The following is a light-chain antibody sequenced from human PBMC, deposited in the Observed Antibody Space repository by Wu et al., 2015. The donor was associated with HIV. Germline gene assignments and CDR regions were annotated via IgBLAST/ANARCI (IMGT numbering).Light chain of an antibody. V-gene: IGKV1-6*01. J-gene: IGKJ1*01. CDR2: TAS. CDR3: LQDHNYPTWT. CDR1: QDIRND. Sequence: AIQMTQSPSSLSASVGDRVTITCRASQDIRNDLAWFQQKPGKAPKLLIYTASTLQSGVPSRFSGSGSGTDFTLTISSLQPEDFATYYCLQDHNYPTWTFGQGTKVEIK.